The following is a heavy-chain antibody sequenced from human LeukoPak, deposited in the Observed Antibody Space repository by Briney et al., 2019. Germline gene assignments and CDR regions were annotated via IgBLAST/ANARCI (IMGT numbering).Heavy chain of an antibody. CDR1: GDSVSSNSAA. Sequence: SQTLSLTCAISGDSVSSNSAAWNWIRQSPSRGLEWLGRTYYRSTWYNDYALSVKSRITINPDTSKNQFSLQLNSVTPEDTAVYYCARGGRDDYNIDYWGQGTLVTVSS. D-gene: IGHD4/OR15-4a*01. CDR3: ARGGRDDYNIDY. V-gene: IGHV6-1*01. J-gene: IGHJ4*02. CDR2: TYYRSTWYN.